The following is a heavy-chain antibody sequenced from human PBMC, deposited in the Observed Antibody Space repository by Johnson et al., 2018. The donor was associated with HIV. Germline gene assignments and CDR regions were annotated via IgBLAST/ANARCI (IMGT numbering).Heavy chain of an antibody. J-gene: IGHJ3*02. CDR2: IRYDGSNK. CDR1: GFTFSSYG. D-gene: IGHD3-22*01. V-gene: IGHV3-30*02. CDR3: AKDGGVGYYNDAFDI. Sequence: QVKLVESGGGVVQPGGSLRLSCAASGFTFSSYGMHWVRQAPGKGLEWVAFIRYDGSNKYYADFVKGRFTISRDNSKNTLYLQMNSLSAEDTAVYYCAKDGGVGYYNDAFDIWGQGTLVTVSS.